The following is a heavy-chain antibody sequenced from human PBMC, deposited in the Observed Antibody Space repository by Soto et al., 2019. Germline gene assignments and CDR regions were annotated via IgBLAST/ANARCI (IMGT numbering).Heavy chain of an antibody. D-gene: IGHD6-19*01. J-gene: IGHJ6*02. V-gene: IGHV1-18*01. CDR1: GYIFTTYG. Sequence: QVQLVQSGAEVKKPGASVKVSCKASGYIFTTYGISWVRQAPGQGLEWMGWISAYNGNTNYAQKIQGRVTMTTDTSTSTADMELRSLRSDDTAVYYCARQQWLYYYYGMDVWGQGTTVTVSS. CDR2: ISAYNGNT. CDR3: ARQQWLYYYYGMDV.